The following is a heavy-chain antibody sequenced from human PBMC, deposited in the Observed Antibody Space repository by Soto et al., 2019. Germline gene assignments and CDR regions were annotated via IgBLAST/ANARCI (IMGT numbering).Heavy chain of an antibody. CDR3: ARVGATLSMGHYYYYGMDV. D-gene: IGHD1-26*01. CDR2: IYYSGST. CDR1: GGSISSYY. V-gene: IGHV4-59*01. Sequence: PSETLSLTCTVSGGSISSYYWSWIRQPPGKGLEWIGYIYYSGSTNYNPSLKSRVTISVDTSKNQFSLKLSSVTAADTVVYYCARVGATLSMGHYYYYGMDVWGQGTTVTVSS. J-gene: IGHJ6*02.